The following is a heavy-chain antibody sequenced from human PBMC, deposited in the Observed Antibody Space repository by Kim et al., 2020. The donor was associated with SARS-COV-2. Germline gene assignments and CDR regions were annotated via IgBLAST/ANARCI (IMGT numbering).Heavy chain of an antibody. Sequence: GGSLRLSCAASGFTFSSYGMHWVRQAPGKGLEWVAVISYDGSNKYYADSVKGRFTISRDNSKNTLYLQMNSLRAEDTAVYYCARDGAYCSGGSCLYWGWFDPWGQGTLVTVSS. J-gene: IGHJ5*02. CDR2: ISYDGSNK. CDR1: GFTFSSYG. V-gene: IGHV3-33*05. D-gene: IGHD2-15*01. CDR3: ARDGAYCSGGSCLYWGWFDP.